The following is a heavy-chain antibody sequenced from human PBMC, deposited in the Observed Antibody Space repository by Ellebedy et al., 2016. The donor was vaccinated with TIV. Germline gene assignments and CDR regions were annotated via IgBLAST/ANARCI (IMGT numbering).Heavy chain of an antibody. V-gene: IGHV1-18*04. D-gene: IGHD1-26*01. J-gene: IGHJ6*02. Sequence: AASVKVSCKASGYTFTDYYMHWVRQAPGQGLEWMGWISADSGNTNYAQNLQGRVTVTRDTSTSTAYMELRSLRSDDTAVYYCAVGGAGGYAYYGMDVWGQGTTVTVSS. CDR2: ISADSGNT. CDR3: AVGGAGGYAYYGMDV. CDR1: GYTFTDYY.